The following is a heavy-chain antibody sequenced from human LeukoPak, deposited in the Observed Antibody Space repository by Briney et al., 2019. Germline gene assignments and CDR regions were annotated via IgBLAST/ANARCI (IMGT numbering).Heavy chain of an antibody. Sequence: SVKVSCKASGYTFTSYAISWVRQAPGQGLEWMGGIIPIFGTANYAQKFQGRVTITADESTSTAYMELSSLRSEDTAVYYCARTIVATNGPYYFDYWGQGTLVTVSS. V-gene: IGHV1-69*13. CDR3: ARTIVATNGPYYFDY. J-gene: IGHJ4*02. CDR1: GYTFTSYA. D-gene: IGHD5-12*01. CDR2: IIPIFGTA.